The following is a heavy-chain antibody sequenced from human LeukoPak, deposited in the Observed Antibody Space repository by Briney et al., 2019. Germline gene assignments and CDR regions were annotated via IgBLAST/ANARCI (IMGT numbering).Heavy chain of an antibody. CDR3: ARRPVALLADTDFFES. Sequence: GESLRISCKDSGYNFATHYINWVRQMPGKGLEWMGRIDPSDSYSNYSPAFQGHVTMSADKSSRTAYLQWSSLKASDSAIYYCARRPVALLADTDFFESWGPGTLVIVSS. V-gene: IGHV5-10-1*01. J-gene: IGHJ4*02. D-gene: IGHD6-19*01. CDR2: IDPSDSYS. CDR1: GYNFATHY.